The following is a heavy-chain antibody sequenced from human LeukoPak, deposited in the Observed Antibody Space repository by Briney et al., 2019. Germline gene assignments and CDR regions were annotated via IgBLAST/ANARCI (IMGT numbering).Heavy chain of an antibody. CDR3: ARGRRGQFPINWFDP. CDR2: IYYSGST. CDR1: GGSISSSSYY. D-gene: IGHD1-14*01. J-gene: IGHJ5*02. V-gene: IGHV4-39*07. Sequence: SETLSLTCTVSGGSISSSSYYWGWIRQPPGKGLEWIGSIYYSGSTYYNPSLKSRVTISVDTSKNQFSLKLSSVTAADTAVYYCARGRRGQFPINWFDPWGQGTLVTVSS.